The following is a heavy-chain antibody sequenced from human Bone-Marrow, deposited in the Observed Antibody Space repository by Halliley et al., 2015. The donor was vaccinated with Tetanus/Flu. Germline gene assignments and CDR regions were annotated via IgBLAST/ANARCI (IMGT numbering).Heavy chain of an antibody. V-gene: IGHV4-30-2*01. CDR1: GGSISGDYS. CDR2: IYHTGNS. CDR3: ARRMSGYYPYVYYYGMDV. Sequence: LRLSCNISGGSISGDYSWSWIRQPPGKGLEWIGYIYHTGNSYYNPSLTSRLTISIDRSKNQISLKLTSVTAADTAVYYCARRMSGYYPYVYYYGMDVWGQGTTVTVSS. D-gene: IGHD3-22*01. J-gene: IGHJ6*02.